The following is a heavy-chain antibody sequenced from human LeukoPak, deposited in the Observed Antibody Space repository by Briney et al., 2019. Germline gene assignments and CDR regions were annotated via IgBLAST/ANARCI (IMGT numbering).Heavy chain of an antibody. V-gene: IGHV3-30-3*01. D-gene: IGHD2-2*01. CDR3: AREGGIVVLPAAWGYYYYGMDV. CDR2: ISYDGSNK. J-gene: IGHJ6*02. CDR1: GFTFSSYA. Sequence: GGSLRLSCAASGFTFSSYAMHWVRQAPGKGLEWVAVISYDGSNKYYADSVKGRFTISRDNSKNTLYLQMNSLRAEDTAVYYCAREGGIVVLPAAWGYYYYGMDVWGQGTTVTVSS.